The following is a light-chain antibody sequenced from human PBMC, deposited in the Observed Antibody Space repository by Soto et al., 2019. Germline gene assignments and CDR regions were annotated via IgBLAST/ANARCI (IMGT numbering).Light chain of an antibody. V-gene: IGLV2-14*01. Sequence: QSALTQPASVSGSPGQSITISCTGTSSDVGGYNYVSWYQQHPGKAPKLMIYDVSNRPSGVSNRFSGSKSGNTASLTISGLKAEDEADYCCSSYTSSSTLVFGGGTKLTVL. J-gene: IGLJ2*01. CDR2: DVS. CDR3: SSYTSSSTLV. CDR1: SSDVGGYNY.